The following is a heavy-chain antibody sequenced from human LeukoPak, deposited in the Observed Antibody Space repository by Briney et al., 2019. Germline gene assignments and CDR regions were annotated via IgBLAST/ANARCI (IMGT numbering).Heavy chain of an antibody. D-gene: IGHD6-6*01. V-gene: IGHV4-30-2*01. CDR1: GGSISSGGYS. CDR3: ARAPSSSPYFDY. CDR2: IYHSGST. Sequence: SETLSLTCAVSGGSISSGGYSWSWIRQPPGKGLEWIGYIYHSGSTNYNPSLKSRVTISVDTSKNQFSLKLSSVTAADTAVYYCARAPSSSPYFDYWGQGTLVTVSS. J-gene: IGHJ4*02.